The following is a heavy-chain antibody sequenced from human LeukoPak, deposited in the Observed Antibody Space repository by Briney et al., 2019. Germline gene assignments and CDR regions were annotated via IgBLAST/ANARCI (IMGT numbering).Heavy chain of an antibody. CDR2: IYYSGST. V-gene: IGHV4-59*12. CDR3: ARAKPFLKMAFDY. Sequence: SETLSLICTVSGGSISSYYWSWIRQPPGKGLEWIGYIYYSGSTNYNPSLKSRVTISVDTSKNQFSLKLSSVTAADTAVYYCARAKPFLKMAFDYWGQGTLVTVSS. J-gene: IGHJ4*02. D-gene: IGHD5-24*01. CDR1: GGSISSYY.